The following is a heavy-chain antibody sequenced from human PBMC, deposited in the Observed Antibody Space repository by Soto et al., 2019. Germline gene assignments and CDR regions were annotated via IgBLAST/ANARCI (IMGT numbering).Heavy chain of an antibody. CDR2: ISWDSGSI. J-gene: IGHJ4*02. V-gene: IGHV3-9*01. CDR1: GFRFDEYA. CDR3: ARIVTRHSLVPVFDQ. D-gene: IGHD2-21*01. Sequence: QLVESGGGLVQPGRSLRLSCVASGFRFDEYAIHWVRQAPGKGLEWVSGISWDSGSINYAGSVRGRFTVSRDNAKNSLYLHMTSLRSAETAFYYCARIVTRHSLVPVFDQWGQGALVSVSS.